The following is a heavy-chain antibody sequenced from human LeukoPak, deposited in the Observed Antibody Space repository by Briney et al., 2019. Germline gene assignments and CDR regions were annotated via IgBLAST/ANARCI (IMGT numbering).Heavy chain of an antibody. D-gene: IGHD3-22*01. J-gene: IGHJ3*02. Sequence: SETLSLTCTVSGGSISSSSYYWGWIRQPPGKGLEWIVSIYYSGSTYYNPSLKSRVTISVDKSKNQFSLKLSSVTAADTAVYYCARVPYDLYYDSSGYPRDAFDIWGQGTMVTVSS. V-gene: IGHV4-39*07. CDR2: IYYSGST. CDR1: GGSISSSSYY. CDR3: ARVPYDLYYDSSGYPRDAFDI.